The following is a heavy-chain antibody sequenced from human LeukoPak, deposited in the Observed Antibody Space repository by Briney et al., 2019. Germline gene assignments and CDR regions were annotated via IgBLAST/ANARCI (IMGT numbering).Heavy chain of an antibody. CDR1: GYSISSGYH. D-gene: IGHD3/OR15-3a*01. Sequence: RSSETPPLTCTVSGYSISSGYHWGWIRQPPGKGLEWIGSIHRSGSTYYNPSLKSRVTISVDTSKNQFSLKLSSVTAADTAVYHCARVDWTPDYWGQGNLVTVSS. CDR2: IHRSGST. V-gene: IGHV4-38-2*02. CDR3: ARVDWTPDY. J-gene: IGHJ4*02.